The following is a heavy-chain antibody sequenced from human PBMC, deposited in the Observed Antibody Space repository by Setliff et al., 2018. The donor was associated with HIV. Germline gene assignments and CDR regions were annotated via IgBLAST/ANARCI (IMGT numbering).Heavy chain of an antibody. V-gene: IGHV1-46*01. Sequence: ASVKVSCKASGYTFTSYYMHWVRQAPGQGLEWMGIINPSGGSTSYAQKFRGRVTMTRDTSTSTVYMELSSLRSEDTAVYYCARGLPDCSGGDCYPYRFDYWGQGTLVTVSS. CDR2: INPSGGST. J-gene: IGHJ4*02. D-gene: IGHD2-15*01. CDR1: GYTFTSYY. CDR3: ARGLPDCSGGDCYPYRFDY.